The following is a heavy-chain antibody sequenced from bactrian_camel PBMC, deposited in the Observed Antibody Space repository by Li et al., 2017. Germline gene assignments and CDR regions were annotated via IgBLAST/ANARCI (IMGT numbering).Heavy chain of an antibody. V-gene: IGHV3S57*01. J-gene: IGHJ4*01. Sequence: HVQLVESGGGSVQAGGSLRLSCAYSGGPWSSYCMGWFRQVPGKEREGVATIDRDGTTSYAGSVKGRFTISRDSAKRTLFLQMNDLAPEDTAMYYCAAATACSCTVAAGSPIPDYWGQGTQVTVS. CDR2: IDRDGTT. CDR3: AAATACSCTVAAGSPIPDY. CDR1: GGPWSSYC. D-gene: IGHD6*01.